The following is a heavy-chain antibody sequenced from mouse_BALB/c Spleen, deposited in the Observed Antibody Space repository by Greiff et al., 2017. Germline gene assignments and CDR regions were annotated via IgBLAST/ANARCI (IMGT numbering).Heavy chain of an antibody. CDR2: IRNKANGYTT. CDR1: GFTFTDYY. J-gene: IGHJ1*01. V-gene: IGHV7-3*02. CDR3: ARATYDEGFYWYFDD. D-gene: IGHD2-14*01. Sequence: EVQRVESGGGLVQPGGSLRLSCAASGFTFTDYYMSWVRQPPGKALEWFGCIRNKANGYTTDYSASVKGRFTISRDNSQSILYLQMNTLRAEDSAADYCARATYDEGFYWYFDDWGEGTTVTVSS.